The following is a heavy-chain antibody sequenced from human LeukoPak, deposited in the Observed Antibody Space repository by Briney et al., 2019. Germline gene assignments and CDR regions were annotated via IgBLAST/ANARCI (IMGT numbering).Heavy chain of an antibody. D-gene: IGHD5-18*01. CDR3: ARGGIHLDY. V-gene: IGHV3-30*04. CDR1: GFTFSSYA. CDR2: ISYDGSNK. J-gene: IGHJ4*02. Sequence: GGSLRLSCAASGFTFSSYAMHWVRQAPGKGLEWVAVISYDGSNKYYADSVKGRFTISRDNSKNTLYLQMNSLRAEHTAVYYCARGGIHLDYWGQGTLVTVSS.